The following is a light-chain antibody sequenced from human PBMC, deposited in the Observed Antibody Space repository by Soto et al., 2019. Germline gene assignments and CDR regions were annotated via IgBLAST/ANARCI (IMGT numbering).Light chain of an antibody. V-gene: IGKV3-15*01. CDR3: QQYNNWPRGT. J-gene: IGKJ1*01. Sequence: EIVMTQSPATLSVSPGERATLSFSASQSVSSNLAWYQQKPGQAPRLLIYGASTRATGIPARFSGSGSGTEFTLTISSLQSEDFAVYYCQQYNNWPRGTFGQGTKVDIK. CDR2: GAS. CDR1: QSVSSN.